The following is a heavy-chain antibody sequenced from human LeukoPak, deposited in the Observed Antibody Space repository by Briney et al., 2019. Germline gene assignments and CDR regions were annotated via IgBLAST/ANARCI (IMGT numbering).Heavy chain of an antibody. Sequence: SETLSLTCIVSGVSFSSSGCYWGWIRQPPGKGLEWIGSIFYTGNTYYNPSLKSRVTISADTSKNQFSLGLSYCARLGASLVWDSGSFPDYWGQGSLVTVSS. CDR1: GVSFSSSGCY. CDR2: IFYTGNT. CDR3: SGSFPDY. J-gene: IGHJ4*02. V-gene: IGHV4-39*01. D-gene: IGHD3-10*01.